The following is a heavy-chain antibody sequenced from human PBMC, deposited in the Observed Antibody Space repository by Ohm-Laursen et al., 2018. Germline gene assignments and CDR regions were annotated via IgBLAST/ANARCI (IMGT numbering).Heavy chain of an antibody. CDR3: ARAHYCYVWGSFQFDY. CDR2: INPNSGGT. V-gene: IGHV1-2*02. J-gene: IGHJ4*02. D-gene: IGHD3-16*01. CDR1: GYTFTNYD. Sequence: GASVKVSCKASGYTFTNYDISWVRQAPGQGLEWMGWINPNSGGTNYAQKFQDRVTIPRDTSISTAYMELSRLRSDDTPVYYCARAHYCYVWGSFQFDYWGQGTLVTVSS.